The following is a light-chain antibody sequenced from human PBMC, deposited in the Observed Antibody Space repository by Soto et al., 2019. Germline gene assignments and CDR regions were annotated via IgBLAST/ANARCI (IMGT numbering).Light chain of an antibody. CDR2: GAS. J-gene: IGKJ2*01. CDR3: QQGYNWPLT. V-gene: IGKV3-15*01. Sequence: EIVMTQSPSTLSLSPGERAALSCRASQSINSELAWYQQKPGQPPRLLIYGASTRATGVPARFTGSESGSEFTLTISELQSEDFAVYYCQQGYNWPLTFGQGTRLEI. CDR1: QSINSE.